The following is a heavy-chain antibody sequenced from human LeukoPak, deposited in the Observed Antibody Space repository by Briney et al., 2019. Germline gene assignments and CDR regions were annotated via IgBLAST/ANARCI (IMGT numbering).Heavy chain of an antibody. CDR3: ARGVCSGGRCYSD. CDR1: GFTFSSYE. D-gene: IGHD2-15*01. Sequence: GGSLRLSCAASGFTFSSYEMNWVRQAPGKGLEWVSYITSSGATIYYADSVKGRFTMSRDNAENSLNLQMNSLRAEDTAVYYCARGVCSGGRCYSDWGQGTLVTVSS. V-gene: IGHV3-48*03. CDR2: ITSSGATI. J-gene: IGHJ4*02.